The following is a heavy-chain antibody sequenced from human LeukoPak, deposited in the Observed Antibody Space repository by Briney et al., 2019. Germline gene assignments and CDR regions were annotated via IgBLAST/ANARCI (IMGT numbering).Heavy chain of an antibody. D-gene: IGHD2-8*02. CDR3: ARRVIMSATGVPDTWLDP. V-gene: IGHV4-59*08. Sequence: PSATLSLTCTVSGGSISNYYWNWIRQPPAKGLEWVGHISYSGGTKYNPSLQSRVTISIDTSKNQFSLNLSSVTAADTAVYYCARRVIMSATGVPDTWLDPWGQGILVTVSS. CDR1: GGSISNYY. J-gene: IGHJ5*02. CDR2: ISYSGGT.